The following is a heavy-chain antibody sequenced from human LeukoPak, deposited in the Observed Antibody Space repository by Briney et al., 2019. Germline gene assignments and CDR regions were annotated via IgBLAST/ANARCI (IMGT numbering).Heavy chain of an antibody. J-gene: IGHJ6*03. CDR3: ASRGGNYVDYYYMDV. V-gene: IGHV1-69*05. Sequence: GASVKVSCKASGDTFSSYAISWVRQAPGQGLEWMGGIIPIFGTANYAQKFQSRVTITTDESTSTAYMELSSLRSEDTAVYYCASRGGNYVDYYYMDVWGKGTTVTVSS. CDR2: IIPIFGTA. CDR1: GDTFSSYA. D-gene: IGHD1-26*01.